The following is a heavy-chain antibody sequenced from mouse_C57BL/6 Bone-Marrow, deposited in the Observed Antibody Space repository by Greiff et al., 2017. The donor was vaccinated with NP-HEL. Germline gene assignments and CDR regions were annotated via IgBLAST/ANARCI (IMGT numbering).Heavy chain of an antibody. CDR3: ATWPYYYAMGY. J-gene: IGHJ4*01. CDR2: IYPGDGDT. V-gene: IGHV1-82*01. CDR1: GYAFSSSW. Sequence: VQLQQSGPELVKPGASVKISCKASGYAFSSSWMNWVKQRPGKGLEWIGRIYPGDGDTNYNGKFKGKATLTADKSSSTAYMQLSSLTSEDSAVNFCATWPYYYAMGYWGQGTSVTVSS.